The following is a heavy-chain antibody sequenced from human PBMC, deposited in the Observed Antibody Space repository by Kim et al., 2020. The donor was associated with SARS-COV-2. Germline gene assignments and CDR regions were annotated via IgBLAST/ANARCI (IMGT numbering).Heavy chain of an antibody. D-gene: IGHD3-10*01. CDR2: IFGSGAT. CDR3: ARKLLWFGDNGMDV. Sequence: GGSLRLSCAAYGFSVSTNDMSWVRQAPGKGLEWVATIFGSGATYFADSAKGRFTISRDNSKNTLYLQMNSLRAEDTAAYHCARKLLWFGDNGMDVWGQGT. CDR1: GFSVSTND. J-gene: IGHJ6*02. V-gene: IGHV3-53*01.